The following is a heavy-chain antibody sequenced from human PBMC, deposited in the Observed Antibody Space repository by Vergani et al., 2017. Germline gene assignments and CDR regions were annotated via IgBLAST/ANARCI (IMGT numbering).Heavy chain of an antibody. V-gene: IGHV3-23*01. CDR1: GFTFSKYA. CDR3: AKGSGDGYYFDY. CDR2: ISGDGSRT. J-gene: IGHJ4*02. Sequence: EVQLLESGGGLVQPGGSLRLSCAASGFTFSKYAMSWVGQAPGKGLEWVSGISGDGSRTFYADSVKGRFTISRDNSKKAVYVQMNSLRGDDTAVYYCAKGSGDGYYFDYWGQGTLVSVSS. D-gene: IGHD1-26*01.